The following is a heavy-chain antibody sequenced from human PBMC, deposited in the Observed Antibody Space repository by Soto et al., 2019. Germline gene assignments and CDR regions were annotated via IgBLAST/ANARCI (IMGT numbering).Heavy chain of an antibody. J-gene: IGHJ5*02. CDR2: IIPIFGTA. D-gene: IGHD6-13*01. CDR1: GGTFSSYA. V-gene: IGHV1-69*01. CDR3: ARDPIAAALGEWSWFDP. Sequence: QVQMVQSGAEVKKPGSSVKVSCKASGGTFSSYAISWVRQAPGQGLEWLGGIIPIFGTANYAQKIQGRVTITEDESTSTSYMELSSLRSEDTAVYYCARDPIAAALGEWSWFDPRGQGTLVTVFS.